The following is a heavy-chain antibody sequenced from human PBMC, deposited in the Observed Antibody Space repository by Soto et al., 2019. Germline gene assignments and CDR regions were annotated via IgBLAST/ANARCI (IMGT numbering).Heavy chain of an antibody. J-gene: IGHJ4*02. V-gene: IGHV1-2*02. CDR2: INPNSGGT. CDR3: ARAWDTAMVTVGYFDY. D-gene: IGHD5-18*01. CDR1: GYTFTGYY. Sequence: ASVKVSCKASGYTFTGYYMHWVRQAPGQGLEWMGWINPNSGGTKYAQKFQGRVTMTRDTSISTAYMELSRLRSDDTAVYYCARAWDTAMVTVGYFDYWGQGTLVTVS.